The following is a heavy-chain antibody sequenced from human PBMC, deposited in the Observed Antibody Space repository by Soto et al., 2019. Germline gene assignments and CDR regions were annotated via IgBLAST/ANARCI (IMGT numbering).Heavy chain of an antibody. V-gene: IGHV4-59*01. CDR3: ARGEDAFFYYGLDV. J-gene: IGHJ6*02. Sequence: TMSLTGTVSGSSITSSYWSWIRRPPGKGLEWIAYIYDTGISGYTPSTSYNPSLKSRVTMSVDTSKSQFSLKLTSVTAADTAVYYCARGEDAFFYYGLDVWGQGITVTVSS. CDR1: GSSITSSY. CDR2: IYDTGISGYTPST.